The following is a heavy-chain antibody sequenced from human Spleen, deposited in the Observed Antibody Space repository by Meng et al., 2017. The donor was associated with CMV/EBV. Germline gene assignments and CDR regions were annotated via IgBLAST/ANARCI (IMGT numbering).Heavy chain of an antibody. CDR1: GYTFNKFE. CDR3: ARTMVEYYHMDV. Sequence: ASVKVSCKASGYTFNKFEINWVRQAPGQGLEWMGWINPNSAGTNYAQKFQGRVTMTRDTSISTAYLELSRLRSADTAVYYCARTMVEYYHMDVWGQGTTVTVSS. V-gene: IGHV1-2*02. D-gene: IGHD3-10*01. CDR2: INPNSAGT. J-gene: IGHJ6*02.